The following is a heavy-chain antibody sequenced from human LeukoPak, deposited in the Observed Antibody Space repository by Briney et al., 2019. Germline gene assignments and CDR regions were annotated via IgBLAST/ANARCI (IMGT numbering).Heavy chain of an antibody. CDR2: ISSSGSTI. CDR3: AKVPLIAAPKHFDY. CDR1: GFTFSSYE. Sequence: SGGSLRLSCAASGFTFSSYEMNWVRQAPGKGLEWVSYISSSGSTIYYADSVKGRFTISRDNAKNSLYLQMNSLRAEDTAVYYCAKVPLIAAPKHFDYWGQGTLVTVSS. D-gene: IGHD6-13*01. J-gene: IGHJ4*02. V-gene: IGHV3-48*03.